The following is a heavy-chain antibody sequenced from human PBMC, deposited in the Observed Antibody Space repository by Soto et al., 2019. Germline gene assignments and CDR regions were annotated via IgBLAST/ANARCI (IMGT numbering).Heavy chain of an antibody. V-gene: IGHV4-59*01. J-gene: IGHJ4*02. CDR3: ATGRVFYGSEY. Sequence: QVQLQESGPGLVKPSETLSLTCPFPGASIGDYYWSWIRQPPGKGLEWIGYVYFTGSTTYNYNPSLKSRVAISIDTAKKQFSLNLGSVTAADTAIYYCATGRVFYGSEYWGQGTLVTVSS. D-gene: IGHD3-10*01. CDR2: VYFTGSTTY. CDR1: GASIGDYY.